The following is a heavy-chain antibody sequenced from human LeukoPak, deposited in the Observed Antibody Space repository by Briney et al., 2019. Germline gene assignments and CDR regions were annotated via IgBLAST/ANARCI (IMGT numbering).Heavy chain of an antibody. CDR2: ISWNSGSI. Sequence: GGSLRLSCAASGFTFDDYAMHWVRQAPGKGLEWVSGISWNSGSIGYADSVKGRFTISRDNAKNSLYLQMNSLRAEDTALYYCAKDIGGWFPPRLLQYYFDYWGQGTMVTVSS. J-gene: IGHJ4*03. D-gene: IGHD6-19*01. CDR1: GFTFDDYA. V-gene: IGHV3-9*01. CDR3: AKDIGGWFPPRLLQYYFDY.